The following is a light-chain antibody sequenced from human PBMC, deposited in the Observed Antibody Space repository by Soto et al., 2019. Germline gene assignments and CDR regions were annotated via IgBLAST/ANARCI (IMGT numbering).Light chain of an antibody. CDR2: YTS. Sequence: VITQSPATLSVSSGEAVTLSYRSRQGIGDTFAWYQHKPGQAPRLLIYYTSTRATGDPARVRGSRSGPEFTLTINSLQSEDFAIYYCQPYTDWPLTFGGGTKVDIK. J-gene: IGKJ4*01. CDR1: QGIGDT. V-gene: IGKV3-15*01. CDR3: QPYTDWPLT.